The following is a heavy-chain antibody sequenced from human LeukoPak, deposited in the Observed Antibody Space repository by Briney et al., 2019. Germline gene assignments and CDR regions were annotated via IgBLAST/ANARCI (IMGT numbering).Heavy chain of an antibody. Sequence: SETLSLTCTVSGGSISSYYWSWIRQPPGKGLEWIAYISDIGSINYNPSLKSRVTISLDTSKNQFSLKLSSVTAADTAVYYCARHELAIFGVVTIFDYWGQGTLVTVSS. CDR3: ARHELAIFGVVTIFDY. CDR2: ISDIGSI. D-gene: IGHD3-3*01. J-gene: IGHJ4*02. CDR1: GGSISSYY. V-gene: IGHV4-59*08.